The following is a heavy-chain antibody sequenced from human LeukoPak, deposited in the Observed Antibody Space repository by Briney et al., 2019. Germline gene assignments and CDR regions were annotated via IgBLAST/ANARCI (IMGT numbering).Heavy chain of an antibody. CDR3: ARDPGDGYNYYYFDY. J-gene: IGHJ4*02. V-gene: IGHV3-30-3*01. CDR2: ISYDGSNK. Sequence: QPGRSLRLSCAASGFTFSGYAMHWVRQAPGKGLEWVAVISYDGSNKYYADSVKGRFTISRDNSKNTLYLQMNSLRAEDTAVYYCARDPGDGYNYYYFDYWGQGTLVTVSS. D-gene: IGHD5-24*01. CDR1: GFTFSGYA.